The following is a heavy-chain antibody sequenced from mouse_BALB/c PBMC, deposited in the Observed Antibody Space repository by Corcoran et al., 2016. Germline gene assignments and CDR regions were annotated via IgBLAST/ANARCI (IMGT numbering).Heavy chain of an antibody. V-gene: IGHV1-18*01. D-gene: IGHD1-1*01. CDR1: GYSFTGYT. Sequence: EVQLQQSGPELVKPGASMKISCKASGYSFTGYTMNWVKQSHGKNLEWIGLINPYNGGTSYNQKFKGKATLTVDKSSSTAYMELLSLTSEDSAVYYCARGAYYYGSSYKAWFAYWGQGTLVTVSA. J-gene: IGHJ3*01. CDR3: ARGAYYYGSSYKAWFAY. CDR2: INPYNGGT.